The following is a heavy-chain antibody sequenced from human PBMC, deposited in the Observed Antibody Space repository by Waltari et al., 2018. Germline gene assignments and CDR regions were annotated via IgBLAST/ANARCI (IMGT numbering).Heavy chain of an antibody. D-gene: IGHD6-19*01. Sequence: QVQLQQWGAGLLKPSETLSLTCAVYGGSFRGYFWSWIRPPPGKGLEWIGEINHSGSTNYNPSLKSRVTISVDTSKNQFSLKLSSVTAADTAVYYCARESPLRRGSGWYIYYYYYMDVWGKGTTVTVSS. V-gene: IGHV4-34*01. J-gene: IGHJ6*03. CDR1: GGSFRGYF. CDR3: ARESPLRRGSGWYIYYYYYMDV. CDR2: INHSGST.